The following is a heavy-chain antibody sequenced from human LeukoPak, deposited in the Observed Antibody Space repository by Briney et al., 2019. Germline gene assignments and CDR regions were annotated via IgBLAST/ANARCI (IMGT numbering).Heavy chain of an antibody. CDR1: GFSFSDYD. CDR2: ISSSGRTT. J-gene: IGHJ3*02. Sequence: GGSLRLSCAASGFSFSDYDMSWVRQAPGKGLEWVSYISSSGRTTYYADSVKGRFTISGDNAKSSLYLQMNSLRAEDMAVYYCATTARHAFQIWGQGTRVTVSS. V-gene: IGHV3-48*03. D-gene: IGHD1-14*01. CDR3: ATTARHAFQI.